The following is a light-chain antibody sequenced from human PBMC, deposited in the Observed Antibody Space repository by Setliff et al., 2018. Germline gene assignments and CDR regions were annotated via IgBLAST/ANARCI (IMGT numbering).Light chain of an antibody. CDR3: QSYDSSLSGWV. V-gene: IGLV1-40*01. CDR1: SSNIGAGYD. CDR2: GNS. J-gene: IGLJ3*02. Sequence: QSVLTQPPSVSGAPGQRVTISCTGSSSNIGAGYDVHWYQQLPGTAPKLLIYGNSNRPSGVPDRFSGSKFGTSASLAITGLQAEDEADYYCQSYDSSLSGWVFGGGTKGTVL.